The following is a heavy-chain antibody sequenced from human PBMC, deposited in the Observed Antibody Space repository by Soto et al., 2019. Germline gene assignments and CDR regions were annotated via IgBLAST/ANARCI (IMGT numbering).Heavy chain of an antibody. CDR1: GGSISSSRYY. CDR3: ARQGYGSGSYYLPLTTYYYYYGMDV. Sequence: SETLSLTCTVSGGSISSSRYYWGWIRQPPGKGLEWIGSIYYSGSTYYNPSLKSRVTISVDTSKNQFSLKLSSVTAADTAVYYCARQGYGSGSYYLPLTTYYYYYGMDVWGQGTTVTVSS. D-gene: IGHD3-10*01. CDR2: IYYSGST. V-gene: IGHV4-39*01. J-gene: IGHJ6*02.